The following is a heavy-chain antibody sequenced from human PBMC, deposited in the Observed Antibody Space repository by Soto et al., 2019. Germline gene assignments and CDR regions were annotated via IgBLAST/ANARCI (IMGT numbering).Heavy chain of an antibody. V-gene: IGHV3-48*01. J-gene: IGHJ4*02. D-gene: IGHD1-26*01. CDR3: ARDGGSLLRPKAYYFDY. Sequence: GGSLRLSCAASGFTFSSYSMNWVRQAPGKGLEWVSYISSSSSTIYYADSVKGRFTISRDNAKNSLYLQMNSLRAEDTAVYYCARDGGSLLRPKAYYFDYWGQGTLVTVSS. CDR2: ISSSSSTI. CDR1: GFTFSSYS.